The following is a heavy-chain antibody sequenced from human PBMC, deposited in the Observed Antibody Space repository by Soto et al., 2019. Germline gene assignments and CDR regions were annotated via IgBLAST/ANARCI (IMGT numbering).Heavy chain of an antibody. Sequence: VSLRLSCVASGFTFRNYWMSWVRQAPGKGLQWVANINRDGSEKYYVDSLKGRFTISRDNAEISLYLEMNTLRAEDTAVYYCARAPDGSGSYHYFDNWGQGTLVTVSS. D-gene: IGHD3-22*01. CDR2: INRDGSEK. J-gene: IGHJ4*02. V-gene: IGHV3-7*03. CDR3: ARAPDGSGSYHYFDN. CDR1: GFTFRNYW.